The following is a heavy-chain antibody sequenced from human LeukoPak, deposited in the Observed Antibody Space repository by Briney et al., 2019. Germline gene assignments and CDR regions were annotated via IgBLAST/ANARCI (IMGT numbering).Heavy chain of an antibody. V-gene: IGHV4-59*12. J-gene: IGHJ5*02. D-gene: IGHD2-15*01. Sequence: SETLSLTCTVSGGSISSYYWSWIRQPPGKGLEWIGYIYYSGSTYYNPSLKSRVTISVDTSKNQFSLKLSSVTAADTAVYYCASMLLGYCSGGSCYENWFDPWGQGTLVTVSS. CDR2: IYYSGST. CDR3: ASMLLGYCSGGSCYENWFDP. CDR1: GGSISSYY.